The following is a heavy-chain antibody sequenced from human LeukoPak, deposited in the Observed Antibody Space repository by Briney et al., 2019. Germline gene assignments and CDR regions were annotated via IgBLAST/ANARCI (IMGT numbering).Heavy chain of an antibody. CDR3: ARLSVRLNLNYDILTGPYYYYMDV. V-gene: IGHV4-34*01. CDR2: INHSGST. Sequence: PSETLSPTCAAYGGSFSGYYWSWIRQPPGKGLEWIGEINHSGSTNYNPSLKSRVTISVDTSKNQFSLKLSSVTAADTAVYYCARLSVRLNLNYDILTGPYYYYMDVWGKGTTVTISS. J-gene: IGHJ6*03. D-gene: IGHD3-9*01. CDR1: GGSFSGYY.